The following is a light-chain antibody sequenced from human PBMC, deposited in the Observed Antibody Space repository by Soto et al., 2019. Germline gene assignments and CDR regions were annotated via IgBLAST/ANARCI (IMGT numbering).Light chain of an antibody. J-gene: IGKJ3*01. CDR1: QSISSY. CDR3: QQTGEFT. V-gene: IGKV1-39*01. CDR2: AAS. Sequence: DIPMTQSPSSLSASVGDRVTITCRASQSISSYLHWYQQKPGKAPKLLIYAASSLQSGVPSRFSGSGSGTDFTLTISSLQPEDFATYYCQQTGEFTFGPGTKVDIK.